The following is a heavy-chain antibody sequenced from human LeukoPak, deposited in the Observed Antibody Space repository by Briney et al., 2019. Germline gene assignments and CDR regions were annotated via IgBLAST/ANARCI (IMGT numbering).Heavy chain of an antibody. CDR1: GFTFSSYA. CDR2: ISGSGGST. V-gene: IGHV3-23*01. J-gene: IGHJ4*02. D-gene: IGHD3-22*01. CDR3: AKEGAYYYDSSGYYPFDY. Sequence: GGSLRLSCAASGFTFSSYAMSWVRQAPGEGLEWVSAISGSGGSTYYADSVKGRFTISRDNSKNTLYLQMNSLRAEDTAVYYCAKEGAYYYDSSGYYPFDYWGQGTLVTVSS.